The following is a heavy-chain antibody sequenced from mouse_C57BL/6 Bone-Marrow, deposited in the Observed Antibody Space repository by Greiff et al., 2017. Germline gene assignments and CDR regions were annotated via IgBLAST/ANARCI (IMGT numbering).Heavy chain of an antibody. Sequence: QVQLQQSGAELARPGASVKLSCKASGYTFTSYGISWVKQRTGQGLEWIGEIYPRSGNTYYNEKFKGKATLTEDKSSSTAYLALRSLTSEDSAVYFCARCTSYSMDYWGQGTTVTVSS. V-gene: IGHV1-81*01. CDR1: GYTFTSYG. J-gene: IGHJ4*01. CDR3: ARCTSYSMDY. CDR2: IYPRSGNT.